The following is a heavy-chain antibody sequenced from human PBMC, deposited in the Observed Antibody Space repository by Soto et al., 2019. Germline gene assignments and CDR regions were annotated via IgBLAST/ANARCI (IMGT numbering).Heavy chain of an antibody. CDR2: VSNTATT. D-gene: IGHD2-2*01. J-gene: IGHJ6*02. CDR1: GASIINYY. Sequence: PSETLSLTCTVSGASIINYYWAWIRQSPGGGLESIGYVSNTATTTYNPSLKNRVTISVDASKSQFYLKLRSVTAADTAVYYCARDCISTSCPTDYGMDVWGQGTTVTVSS. V-gene: IGHV4-59*01. CDR3: ARDCISTSCPTDYGMDV.